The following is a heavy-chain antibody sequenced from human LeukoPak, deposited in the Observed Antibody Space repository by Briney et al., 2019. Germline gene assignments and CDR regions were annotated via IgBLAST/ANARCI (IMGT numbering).Heavy chain of an antibody. J-gene: IGHJ5*02. D-gene: IGHD5-18*01. CDR2: ISAYNGDT. V-gene: IGHV1-18*01. CDR3: ASLPPGDTAMVEDWFDP. CDR1: GGTFSSYA. Sequence: GASVKVSCKASGGTFSSYAISWVRQAPGQGLEWMGWISAYNGDTDYAQNLQGRVTMTTDTSTSTAYMELSRLRSDDTAVYYCASLPPGDTAMVEDWFDPWGQGTLVTVSS.